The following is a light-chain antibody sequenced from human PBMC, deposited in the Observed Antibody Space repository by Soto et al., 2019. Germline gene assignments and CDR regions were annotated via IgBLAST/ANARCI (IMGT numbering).Light chain of an antibody. J-gene: IGLJ1*01. CDR3: ISHNPIGTLQI. CDR1: SSDVGGYNY. CDR2: DVT. Sequence: QSALTQPASVSGSPGQSITISCTGTSSDVGGYNYVSWYQQHPGRAPKLIIYDVTNRPSGISNRFSGSKSGNTASLTISGLQTEDEADYYCISHNPIGTLQIFGPGTKVTVL. V-gene: IGLV2-14*03.